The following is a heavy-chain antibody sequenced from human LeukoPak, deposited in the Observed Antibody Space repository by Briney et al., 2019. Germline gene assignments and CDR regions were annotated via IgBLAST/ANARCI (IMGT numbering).Heavy chain of an antibody. CDR3: ARSQYSSSSHD. CDR1: GFSFCGYW. J-gene: IGHJ4*02. CDR2: INSDGSST. D-gene: IGHD6-6*01. V-gene: IGHV3-74*01. Sequence: GGSLRLSCAASGFSFCGYWMHWVRQAPGKGLVWVSRINSDGSSTSYADSVKGRFTISRDNAKNTLYLQMNSLRVEDTAVYYCARSQYSSSSHDWGQGTLVTVSS.